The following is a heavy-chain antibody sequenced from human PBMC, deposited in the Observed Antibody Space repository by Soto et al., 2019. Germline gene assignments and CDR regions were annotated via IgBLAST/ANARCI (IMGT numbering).Heavy chain of an antibody. CDR3: AREGGAARQTEPRLYNWFEP. D-gene: IGHD6-6*01. Sequence: TLSLTCTVSGGSISSGDYYWSWIRQPPGKGLEWIGYIYYSGSTYYNPSLKSRVTISVDTSKNQFSLKLSSVTAADTAVYYCAREGGAARQTEPRLYNWFEPWGQGTLVTVSS. CDR2: IYYSGST. J-gene: IGHJ5*02. V-gene: IGHV4-30-4*01. CDR1: GGSISSGDYY.